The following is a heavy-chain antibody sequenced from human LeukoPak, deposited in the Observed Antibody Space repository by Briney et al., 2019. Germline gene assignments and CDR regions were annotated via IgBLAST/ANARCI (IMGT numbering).Heavy chain of an antibody. V-gene: IGHV4-31*03. CDR3: ARDSRGVGYGDSPGMDV. CDR2: IYYSGST. D-gene: IGHD3-10*01. CDR1: GGSISSGDYY. J-gene: IGHJ6*02. Sequence: SQTLSLTCTVSGGSISSGDYYWSWIRQPPGKGLEWIGYIYYSGSTYYNPSLKSRVTISVDTSKNQFSLKLSSVTAADTAVYYCARDSRGVGYGDSPGMDVWGQGTTVTVSS.